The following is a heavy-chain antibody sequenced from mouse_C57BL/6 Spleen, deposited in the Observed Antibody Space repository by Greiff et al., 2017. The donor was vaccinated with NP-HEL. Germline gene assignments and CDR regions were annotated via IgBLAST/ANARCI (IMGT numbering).Heavy chain of an antibody. J-gene: IGHJ3*01. Sequence: EVQLVESGEGLVKPGGSLKLSCAASGFTFSSYAMSWVRQTPEKRLEWVAYISSGGDYIYYADTVKGRVTISRDNARNTLYLQMSSLKSEDTAMYYGTRDMITGWYACWGQGTLVTVSA. CDR1: GFTFSSYA. V-gene: IGHV5-9-1*02. CDR2: ISSGGDYI. D-gene: IGHD2-4*01. CDR3: TRDMITGWYAC.